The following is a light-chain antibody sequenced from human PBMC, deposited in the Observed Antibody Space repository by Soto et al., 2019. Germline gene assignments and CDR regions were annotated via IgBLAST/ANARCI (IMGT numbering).Light chain of an antibody. Sequence: DIQMTQSPSTLSASVGDRVTITCRASQSISSWLAWYQQKQGTAPTLLIFDASTFEGRVPSRCSGSGSGTEFTLTSSSLQADDFASYYCQHYDGHVTFGGGTKVEI. J-gene: IGKJ4*01. V-gene: IGKV1-5*01. CDR1: QSISSW. CDR2: DAS. CDR3: QHYDGHVT.